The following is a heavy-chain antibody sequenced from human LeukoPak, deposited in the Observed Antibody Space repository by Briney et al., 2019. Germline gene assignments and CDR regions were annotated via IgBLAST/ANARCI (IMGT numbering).Heavy chain of an antibody. CDR1: GFTFSSHW. V-gene: IGHV3-74*03. CDR2: INGDGSNT. J-gene: IGHJ3*02. Sequence: GGSLRLSCAASGFTFSSHWMHWVRQAPGKGLVWVSRINGDGSNTTYADSVKGRFTISRDNAKNTLYLQMNSLRAEDTAVYHCARSKSGYSTDAFDIWGRGTMVTVSS. CDR3: ARSKSGYSTDAFDI. D-gene: IGHD6-13*01.